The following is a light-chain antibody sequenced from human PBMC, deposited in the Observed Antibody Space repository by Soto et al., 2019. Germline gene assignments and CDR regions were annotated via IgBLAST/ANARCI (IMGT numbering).Light chain of an antibody. Sequence: EIVMTQSPATLSVSPGERATLSCRASQSVSSNLAWYQQRPGQAPRLLIYGASTRATGIPARFSGGGSGTEFTLTISSLQPEDFAVYYCQQYNIWPLTFGGGTKVEIK. CDR2: GAS. CDR3: QQYNIWPLT. CDR1: QSVSSN. V-gene: IGKV3-15*01. J-gene: IGKJ4*01.